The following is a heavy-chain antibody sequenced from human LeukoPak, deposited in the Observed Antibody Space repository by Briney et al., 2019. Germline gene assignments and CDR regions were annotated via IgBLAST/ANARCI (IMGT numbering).Heavy chain of an antibody. J-gene: IGHJ4*02. CDR1: GFTFSSYG. CDR2: IRYDGSNK. CDR3: ARPLSGYSSSLGY. Sequence: GGSLRLSCAASGFTFSSYGMHWVRQAPGKGLEWVAFIRYDGSNKYYADSVKGRFTISRDNAKNTLYLQMNSLRAEDTAVYYCARPLSGYSSSLGYWGQGTLVTVSS. D-gene: IGHD6-6*01. V-gene: IGHV3-30*02.